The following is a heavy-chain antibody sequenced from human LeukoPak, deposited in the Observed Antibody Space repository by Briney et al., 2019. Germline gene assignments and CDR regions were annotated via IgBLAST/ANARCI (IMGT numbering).Heavy chain of an antibody. Sequence: ESLKISCKGSGYSFTSYWIGWVRQMPGKGLEWMGIIYPGDSDTRYSPSFQGQVTISADKSISTAYLQWSSLKASDTAMYYCARLTMVRGVTSSVGYWGQGTLVTVSS. V-gene: IGHV5-51*01. D-gene: IGHD3-10*01. J-gene: IGHJ4*02. CDR3: ARLTMVRGVTSSVGY. CDR1: GYSFTSYW. CDR2: IYPGDSDT.